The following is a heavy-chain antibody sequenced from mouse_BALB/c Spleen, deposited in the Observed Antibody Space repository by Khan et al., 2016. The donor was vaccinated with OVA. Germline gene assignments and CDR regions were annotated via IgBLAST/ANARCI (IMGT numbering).Heavy chain of an antibody. Sequence: EVQLQESGPGLVKPSQSLSLTCTVTGYSIPSDYAWNWIRQFPGNKLEWMGYISYSGRTRYNPSLKSRLSIPRDTSKNQFFLQLNSVTTEDTATYYCARSVTITTVVATDFDYWGQGTTLTVSS. CDR3: ARSVTITTVVATDFDY. J-gene: IGHJ2*01. D-gene: IGHD1-1*01. CDR1: GYSIPSDYA. V-gene: IGHV3-2*02. CDR2: ISYSGRT.